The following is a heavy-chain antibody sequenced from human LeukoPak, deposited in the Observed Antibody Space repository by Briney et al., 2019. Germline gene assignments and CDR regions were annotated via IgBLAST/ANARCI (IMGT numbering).Heavy chain of an antibody. J-gene: IGHJ3*02. Sequence: PSETLSLTCTVSGGSISSSSYYWGWIRQPPGKGLEWIGSIYYSGSTYYNPSLKSRATISVDTSKNQFSLKLSSVTAADTAVYYCARSIVVVVAAADAFDIWGQGTMVTVSS. CDR1: GGSISSSSYY. CDR3: ARSIVVVVAAADAFDI. D-gene: IGHD2-15*01. V-gene: IGHV4-39*01. CDR2: IYYSGST.